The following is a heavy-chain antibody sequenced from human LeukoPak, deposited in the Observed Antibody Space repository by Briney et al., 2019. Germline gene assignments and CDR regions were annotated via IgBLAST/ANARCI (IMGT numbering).Heavy chain of an antibody. D-gene: IGHD5-24*01. CDR2: IYSGGST. V-gene: IGHV3-66*04. CDR1: GFTVSSNY. Sequence: PGGSLRLSCAASGFTVSSNYMSWVRQAPGKGLEWVSVIYSGGSTYYADSVKGRFTISRDNSKNTLYLQMNSLRAEDTAVYYCARHLLEMATRAFDIWGQGTMVTVSS. J-gene: IGHJ3*02. CDR3: ARHLLEMATRAFDI.